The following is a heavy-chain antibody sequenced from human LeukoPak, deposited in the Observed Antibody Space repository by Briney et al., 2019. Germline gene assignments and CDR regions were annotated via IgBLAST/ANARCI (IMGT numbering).Heavy chain of an antibody. D-gene: IGHD2-15*01. CDR2: TRNKANSYTT. Sequence: PGGSLRLSCAASGLTFSDHYMDWVRQAPGKGLEWVGRTRNKANSYTTEYAASVQGRFTISRDDSENLLYLQMNSLKTEDTAVYYCAVGYRSGGSCSGSDGDYWGQGTLVTVSS. J-gene: IGHJ4*02. CDR3: AVGYRSGGSCSGSDGDY. CDR1: GLTFSDHY. V-gene: IGHV3-72*01.